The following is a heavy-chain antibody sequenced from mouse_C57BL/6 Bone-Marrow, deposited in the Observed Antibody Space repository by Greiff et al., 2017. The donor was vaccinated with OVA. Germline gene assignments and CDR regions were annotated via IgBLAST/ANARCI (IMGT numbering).Heavy chain of an antibody. J-gene: IGHJ3*01. CDR1: GFSLTSYG. V-gene: IGHV2-4*01. CDR3: AKPIYDGYYFLAY. CDR2: IWSGGST. Sequence: QVQLQQSGPGLVQPSQSLSITCTVSGFSLTSYGVHWVRQPPGKGLEWLGVIWSGGSTDYNAAFISRLSISKDNSKSQVFFKMNSLQADDTAIYYCAKPIYDGYYFLAYWGQGTLVTVSA. D-gene: IGHD2-3*01.